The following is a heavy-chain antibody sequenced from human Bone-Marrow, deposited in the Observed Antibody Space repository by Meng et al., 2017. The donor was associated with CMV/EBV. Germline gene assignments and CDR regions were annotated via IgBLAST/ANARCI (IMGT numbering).Heavy chain of an antibody. CDR3: ARDEFHYDSRGYSHYGMDV. CDR2: IRHDESNE. Sequence: GESLKISCAASGFTFSNSGMHWVRQAPGKGLEWVAYIRHDESNEYYADSVKGRFTISRDNAKNSLFLQMNSLRAEDTAVYYCARDEFHYDSRGYSHYGMDVWGQGTTVTVSS. V-gene: IGHV3-30*02. J-gene: IGHJ6*02. CDR1: GFTFSNSG. D-gene: IGHD3-22*01.